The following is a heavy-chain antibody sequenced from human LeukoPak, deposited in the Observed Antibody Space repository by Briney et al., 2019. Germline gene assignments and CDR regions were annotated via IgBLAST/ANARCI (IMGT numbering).Heavy chain of an antibody. D-gene: IGHD6-13*01. J-gene: IGHJ3*02. CDR2: IIPILGTA. CDR3: AKDRHSSSWYDAFDI. CDR1: GGTFSSYA. Sequence: GASVKVSCKASGGTFSSYAISWVRQAPGQGLEWMGGIIPILGTANYAQKFQGRVTITADESTSTAYMELSSLRSEDTAVYYCAKDRHSSSWYDAFDIWGQGTMVTVSS. V-gene: IGHV1-69*13.